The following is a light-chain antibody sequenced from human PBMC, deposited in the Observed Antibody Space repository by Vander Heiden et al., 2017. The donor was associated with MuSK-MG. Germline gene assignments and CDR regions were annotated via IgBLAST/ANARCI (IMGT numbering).Light chain of an antibody. CDR3: QSYDSSLSGSV. V-gene: IGLV1-40*01. CDR2: GNS. J-gene: IGLJ3*02. CDR1: SSNIGAGYD. Sequence: QSVLPQPPSVSGAPAQRVAISCTGSSSNIGAGYDVHWYQQLPGTAPKLLIYGNSNRPSGVPDRFSGSKSGTSASLAITGLQAEDEADYYCQSYDSSLSGSVFGGGTKLTVL.